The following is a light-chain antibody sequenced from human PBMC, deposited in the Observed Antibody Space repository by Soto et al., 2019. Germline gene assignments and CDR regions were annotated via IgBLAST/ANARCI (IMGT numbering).Light chain of an antibody. J-gene: IGKJ4*01. Sequence: IVMTQSPLSLPVTPGEPASISCRSSQSLLHSNGYNYLDWYLQKPGQSPQLLLYLGSNRGTGVPDRFSGSGSGTDCTLKISRVEANDVGDYYCMQALQTTFTFGGGTKVEIK. CDR3: MQALQTTFT. CDR1: QSLLHSNGYNY. V-gene: IGKV2-28*01. CDR2: LGS.